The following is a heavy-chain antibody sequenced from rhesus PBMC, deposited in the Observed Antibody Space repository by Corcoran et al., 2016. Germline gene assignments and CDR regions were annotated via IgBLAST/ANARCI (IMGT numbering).Heavy chain of an antibody. Sequence: QVQLQESGPGLVKPSETLSLTCAVSGISITTNYWTWIRQPPGKGLEWIGYVSGSSGSTSYNPSLNSRVTISKDTSENQFYLRLNSMTAADTAVYYCARDAVSLDVWGRGLLVTVSS. J-gene: IGHJ5-2*02. CDR1: GISITTNY. V-gene: IGHV4-147*01. CDR3: ARDAVSLDV. CDR2: VSGSSGST.